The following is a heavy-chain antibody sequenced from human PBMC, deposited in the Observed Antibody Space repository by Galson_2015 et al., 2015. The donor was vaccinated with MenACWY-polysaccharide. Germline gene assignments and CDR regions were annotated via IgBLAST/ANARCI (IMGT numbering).Heavy chain of an antibody. Sequence: SLRLSCAASGFTFDSYAMTWVRQAPGKGLEWVSAISGSGGSTYYADSVKGRFTISRDNSKNTLYLQMNSLRAEDTAVYYCAKDGARGLYSRGYLHYWGQGTLVTVSS. J-gene: IGHJ4*02. V-gene: IGHV3-23*01. CDR1: GFTFDSYA. CDR3: AKDGARGLYSRGYLHY. CDR2: ISGSGGST. D-gene: IGHD3-10*01.